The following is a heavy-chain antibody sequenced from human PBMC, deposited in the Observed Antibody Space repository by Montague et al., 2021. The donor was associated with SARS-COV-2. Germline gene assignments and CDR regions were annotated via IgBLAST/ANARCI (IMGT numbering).Heavy chain of an antibody. D-gene: IGHD6-13*01. CDR1: GGSFSNYY. Sequence: SETLSLTCAVSGGSFSNYYWSWIRQPPGKGLEWIGEIYHSGSTNYNPSLKSRVTVSVDTSKNQFSLKLSSVTAADTAVYFCARGGIAASCHYLDSWGQGTLVTVSS. CDR3: ARGGIAASCHYLDS. CDR2: IYHSGST. V-gene: IGHV4-34*01. J-gene: IGHJ4*02.